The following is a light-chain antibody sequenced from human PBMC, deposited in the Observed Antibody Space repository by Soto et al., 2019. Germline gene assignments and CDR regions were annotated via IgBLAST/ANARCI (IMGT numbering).Light chain of an antibody. Sequence: EVVLTQSPGTLSLSPGERGTLACRASQSVSSTYLARYQQKPGQAPRLLIYGASSRATGIPDRFSGSGSGTDFTLTISRLEPEDFAVFYCQQYGSSPPTFGQGTKLEIK. V-gene: IGKV3-20*01. J-gene: IGKJ2*01. CDR2: GAS. CDR1: QSVSSTY. CDR3: QQYGSSPPT.